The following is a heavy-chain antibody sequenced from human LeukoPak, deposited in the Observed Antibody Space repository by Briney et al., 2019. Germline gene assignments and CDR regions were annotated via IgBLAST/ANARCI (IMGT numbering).Heavy chain of an antibody. J-gene: IGHJ3*02. CDR2: IKRDGSEE. Sequence: GGSLRLSCAASGFTFSNYWMTWVRQAPGKGLEWVANIKRDGSEEVYVDSVKGRFTISRDNSKNSLYLQMNSLRAEDTAVYYCARDPYCGGDCYSGFGAFDIWGQGTMVTVSS. CDR1: GFTFSNYW. V-gene: IGHV3-7*03. CDR3: ARDPYCGGDCYSGFGAFDI. D-gene: IGHD2-21*02.